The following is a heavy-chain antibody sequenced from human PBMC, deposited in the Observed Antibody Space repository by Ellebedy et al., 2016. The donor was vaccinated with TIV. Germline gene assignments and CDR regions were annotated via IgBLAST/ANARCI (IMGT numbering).Heavy chain of an antibody. J-gene: IGHJ4*02. Sequence: MPSETLSLTCIVSGGSISSYYWSWIRQPPGMGLEWIGYIYYSGSTNYNPSLKSRVTISVDMSKNQFSLRLSSVTAADTAVYYCAGDYGAYFDYWGQGTLVTVSS. CDR3: AGDYGAYFDY. CDR1: GGSISSYY. D-gene: IGHD4-17*01. V-gene: IGHV4-59*08. CDR2: IYYSGST.